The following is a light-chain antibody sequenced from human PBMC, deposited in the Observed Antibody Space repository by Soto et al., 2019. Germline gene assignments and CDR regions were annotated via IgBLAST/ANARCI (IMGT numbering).Light chain of an antibody. CDR3: QQYNNGPPHT. J-gene: IGKJ2*01. V-gene: IGKV3-15*01. CDR1: QSVSSN. CDR2: GAS. Sequence: EIVMTQSPATLSVSPGERATLSCRASQSVSSNLAWYQQKPGRAPRLLIYGASTRATGIPARFSGSGSGTEFTLNISSLQSEDFAVYYCQQYNNGPPHTFGQGTKLEIK.